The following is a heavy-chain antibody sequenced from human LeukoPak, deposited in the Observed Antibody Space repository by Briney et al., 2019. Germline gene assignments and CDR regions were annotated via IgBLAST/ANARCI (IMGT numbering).Heavy chain of an antibody. CDR2: ISGSGGST. D-gene: IGHD1-26*01. J-gene: IGHJ6*02. V-gene: IGHV3-23*01. CDR3: AKDSGRSGSYYGMDV. CDR1: GFTFSSYA. Sequence: GGSLRLSCAASGFTFSSYAMSWVRQAPGKGLEWVSAISGSGGSTYYADSVKGRFTISRDNSKNTLYLQMNSLRAEDTAVYHCAKDSGRSGSYYGMDVWGQGTTVTVSS.